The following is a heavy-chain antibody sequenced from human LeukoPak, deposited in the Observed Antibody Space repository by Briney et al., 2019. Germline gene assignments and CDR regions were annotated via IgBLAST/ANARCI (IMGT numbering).Heavy chain of an antibody. CDR3: VKDLKRWLVPFEGVS. CDR1: GFTFSSYA. V-gene: IGHV3-64D*06. Sequence: GGSLRLTCSASGFTFSSYAMHWVRQAPGKGLEYVSAISSNGGSTYYADSVKGRFTISRDNSKNTLYLQMSSLRAEDTAVYYCVKDLKRWLVPFEGVSWGQGTLVTVSS. CDR2: ISSNGGST. J-gene: IGHJ5*02. D-gene: IGHD6-19*01.